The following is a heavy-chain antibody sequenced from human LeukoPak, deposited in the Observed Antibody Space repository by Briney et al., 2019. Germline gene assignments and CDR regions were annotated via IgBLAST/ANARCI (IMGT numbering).Heavy chain of an antibody. CDR3: AIIVATIGPFDY. Sequence: ASSVKVSCKASGYTFTGYYMNWVRQAPGQGLEWMGWINPNSGGTNYAQKFQGRVTMTRETSISTAYMELSRLRSDDTAVYYCAIIVATIGPFDYWGQGTLVTVSS. CDR1: GYTFTGYY. V-gene: IGHV1-2*02. J-gene: IGHJ4*02. CDR2: INPNSGGT. D-gene: IGHD5-12*01.